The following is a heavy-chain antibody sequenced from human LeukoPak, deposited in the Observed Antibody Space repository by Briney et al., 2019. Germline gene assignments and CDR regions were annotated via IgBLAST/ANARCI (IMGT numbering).Heavy chain of an antibody. V-gene: IGHV4-39*01. Sequence: TSETLSLTCIVSGGSISSSSYYWGWIRQPPGKGLEWIGSIYYSGSTYYNPSLKSRVTISVDTSKNQFSLRLSSVTAADTAVYYCARRWYYYDARAFDIWGQGTMVTVSS. CDR2: IYYSGST. J-gene: IGHJ3*02. CDR3: ARRWYYYDARAFDI. CDR1: GGSISSSSYY. D-gene: IGHD3-22*01.